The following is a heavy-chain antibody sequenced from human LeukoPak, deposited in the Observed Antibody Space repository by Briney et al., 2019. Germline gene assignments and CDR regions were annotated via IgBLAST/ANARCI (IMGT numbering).Heavy chain of an antibody. Sequence: ASVKVSCKASGYTFTSYGISWVRQAPGQGLEWMGWISAYNGNTNYAQKLQGRVTMTTDTSTSTAYMELRSLRSDDTAVYYCARGILEDTAMVTRDYWGQGTLVTVSS. V-gene: IGHV1-18*01. CDR2: ISAYNGNT. CDR3: ARGILEDTAMVTRDY. D-gene: IGHD5-18*01. J-gene: IGHJ4*02. CDR1: GYTFTSYG.